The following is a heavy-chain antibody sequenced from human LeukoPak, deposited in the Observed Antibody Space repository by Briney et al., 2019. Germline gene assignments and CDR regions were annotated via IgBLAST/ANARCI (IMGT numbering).Heavy chain of an antibody. CDR2: ISSSSSVI. V-gene: IGHV3-21*01. J-gene: IGHJ4*02. CDR1: GFTFSSYS. CDR3: ASFEVDCSSTSCSSLDY. Sequence: GESLRLSCAASGFTFSSYSINWVRQAPGRGLEWVSSISSSSSVIFYSDSVKGRFTISRDNAKNSLYLQMNSLRAEDTAVYYCASFEVDCSSTSCSSLDYWGQGTLVTVSS. D-gene: IGHD2-2*01.